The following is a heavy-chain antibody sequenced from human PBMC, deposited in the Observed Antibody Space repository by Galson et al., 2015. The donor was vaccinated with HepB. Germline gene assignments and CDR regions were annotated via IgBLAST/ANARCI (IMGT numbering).Heavy chain of an antibody. J-gene: IGHJ5*01. CDR3: ARLSPVIFGGIMVTANSLDS. V-gene: IGHV5-51*01. CDR1: GYSFSSYW. Sequence: QSGAEVKKPGESLKVSCKGSGYSFSSYWIAWVRQMPGKGLEWMGIIYPDDPETRYSPSFEGRVIMSADKSISTVFLQWSSLEPSDTAIYYCARLSPVIFGGIMVTANSLDSWDEGTQVTVS. D-gene: IGHD3-16*01. CDR2: IYPDDPET.